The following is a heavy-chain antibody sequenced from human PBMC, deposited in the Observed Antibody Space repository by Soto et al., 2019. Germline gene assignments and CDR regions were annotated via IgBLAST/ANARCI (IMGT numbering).Heavy chain of an antibody. CDR3: ARYIDGGWFDP. CDR1: GGSVSSGSYY. D-gene: IGHD1-1*01. Sequence: QVQLQESGPGLVKPSETLSLTCTVSGGSVSSGSYYWSWIRQPPGKGLEWIGYIYYSGSNNYNPSVKSRVTISVDTSKHHFSLKLSSVTAADTAVYYCARYIDGGWFDPWGQGTLVTVSS. CDR2: IYYSGSN. V-gene: IGHV4-61*01. J-gene: IGHJ5*02.